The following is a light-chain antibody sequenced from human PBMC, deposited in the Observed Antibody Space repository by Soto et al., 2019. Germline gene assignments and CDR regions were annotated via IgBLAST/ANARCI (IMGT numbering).Light chain of an antibody. Sequence: DIVMTQSPDSLAVSLGERATINCKSSQSVFYSSNNKNSLSWYQQKPGQPPKLLFYWASTREPGVPDRFSGSGSGTDFTLTISSLQAEDVAVYYCQQYYSTPLTFGGGTKVELK. V-gene: IGKV4-1*01. CDR2: WAS. CDR3: QQYYSTPLT. J-gene: IGKJ4*01. CDR1: QSVFYSSNNKNS.